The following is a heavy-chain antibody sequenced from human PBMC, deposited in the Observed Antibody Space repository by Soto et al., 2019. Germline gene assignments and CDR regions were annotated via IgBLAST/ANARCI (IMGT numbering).Heavy chain of an antibody. J-gene: IGHJ4*02. D-gene: IGHD1-20*01. CDR3: ARGITLPTPLDY. CDR1: GYTFTSYA. CDR2: INAGNGNT. V-gene: IGHV1-3*01. Sequence: ASVKVSCKAPGYTFTSYAMHWVRQAPGQRLEWMGWINAGNGNTKYSQKFQGRVTITRDTSASTAYMGLSSLRSEDTAVYYCARGITLPTPLDYWGQGTLVTVSS.